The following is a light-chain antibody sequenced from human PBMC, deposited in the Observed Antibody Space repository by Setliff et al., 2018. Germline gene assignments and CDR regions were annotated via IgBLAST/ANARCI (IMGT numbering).Light chain of an antibody. Sequence: QSALTQPASVSGSPGQSITISCSGTSSDVGSYDLVSWYQQHPGTVPKLIISDVNNRPSGVSNRFSGSKSGNAASLTISGLQAEDEAAYYCCAYTGSSTEVFGTGTKVTVL. CDR3: CAYTGSSTEV. J-gene: IGLJ1*01. V-gene: IGLV2-14*01. CDR2: DVN. CDR1: SSDVGSYDL.